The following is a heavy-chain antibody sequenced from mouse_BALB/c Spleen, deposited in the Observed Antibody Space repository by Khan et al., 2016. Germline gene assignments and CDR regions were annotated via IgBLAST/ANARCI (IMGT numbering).Heavy chain of an antibody. Sequence: EVKLLESGGGLVQPGGSLKLSCAASGFDFSRYWMSWVRQAPGKGLEWIGEINPDSSTINYTPSLKDKFIISRDNAKNTLYLQMSKVRSEDTARYYCASLTGRALDYWGQGTSVTVSS. CDR1: GFDFSRYW. J-gene: IGHJ4*01. CDR2: INPDSSTI. D-gene: IGHD3-2*01. V-gene: IGHV4-1*02. CDR3: ASLTGRALDY.